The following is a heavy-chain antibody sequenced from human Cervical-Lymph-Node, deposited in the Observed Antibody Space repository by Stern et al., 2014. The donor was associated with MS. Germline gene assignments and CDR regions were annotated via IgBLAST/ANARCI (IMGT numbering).Heavy chain of an antibody. Sequence: EVQLVESGVEVKKPGESLKISCKGSGYNFTTYWIGWVRQMPGKGLEWMGIIYPGDSDIEYSPSFQGQSPFPADKSIRPAYMHWTSLKASDTAMFYCARLVMTGAFDIWGQGTMVTASS. CDR1: GYNFTTYW. CDR3: ARLVMTGAFDI. J-gene: IGHJ3*02. V-gene: IGHV5-51*03. CDR2: IYPGDSDI. D-gene: IGHD2-21*02.